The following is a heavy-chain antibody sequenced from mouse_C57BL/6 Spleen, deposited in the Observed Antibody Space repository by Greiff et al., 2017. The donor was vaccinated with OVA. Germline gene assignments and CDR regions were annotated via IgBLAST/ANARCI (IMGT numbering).Heavy chain of an antibody. V-gene: IGHV5-16*01. J-gene: IGHJ4*01. CDR1: GFTFSDYY. CDR3: ARESWDDGYAMDD. D-gene: IGHD4-1*01. CDR2: INYDGSST. Sequence: EVMLVESEGGLVQPGSSMKLSCTASGFTFSDYYMAWVRQVPEKGLEWVANINYDGSSTYYLDSLKSRFIISRDNAKNILYLQMSSLKSEDTATYYCARESWDDGYAMDDWGQGTSVTVSS.